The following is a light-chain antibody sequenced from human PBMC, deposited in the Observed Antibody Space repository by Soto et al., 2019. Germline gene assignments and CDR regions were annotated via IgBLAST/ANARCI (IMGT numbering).Light chain of an antibody. V-gene: IGKV3-20*01. CDR3: QKYGSAFT. J-gene: IGKJ3*01. Sequence: EIVLTQSPGTLSLSPGERATLSCRASQSVSSNYLAWYQHKPGQSPRLLIYAASSRATGIPDRFSGSGSGTDFPLTISRLEPEDFALYYCQKYGSAFTFGPGTKVDIK. CDR1: QSVSSNY. CDR2: AAS.